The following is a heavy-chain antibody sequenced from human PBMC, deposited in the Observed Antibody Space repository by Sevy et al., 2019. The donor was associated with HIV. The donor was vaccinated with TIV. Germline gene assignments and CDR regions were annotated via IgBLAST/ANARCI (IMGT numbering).Heavy chain of an antibody. J-gene: IGHJ4*01. D-gene: IGHD5-12*01. CDR2: FDPEYGET. V-gene: IGHV1-24*01. Sequence: ASVKVSCKVSGNTLTELSLHWVRQTPGKGLEWMGGFDPEYGETIYAQKFQGRVTMTEDTSTNTAYMELSGLKSGDTAVYYCATDRAGSWLQLRWCFDNWGQGTLVTVSS. CDR1: GNTLTELS. CDR3: ATDRAGSWLQLRWCFDN.